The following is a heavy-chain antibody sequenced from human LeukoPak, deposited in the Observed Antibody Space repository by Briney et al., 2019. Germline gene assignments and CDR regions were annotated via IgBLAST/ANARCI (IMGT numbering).Heavy chain of an antibody. D-gene: IGHD2-15*01. CDR2: IYERGPA. J-gene: IGHJ4*02. CDR3: ARSRRGSGLFSF. V-gene: IGHV4-30-2*01. CDR1: GGSISSGGYY. Sequence: PSQTLSLTCTVSGGSISSGGYYWSWIRQPPGKGLEWIGCIYERGPAYYNPSLKSRFTISVDTVKNQFFLNVISMTAADTAVYYCARSRRGSGLFSFWGQGTLVAVSS.